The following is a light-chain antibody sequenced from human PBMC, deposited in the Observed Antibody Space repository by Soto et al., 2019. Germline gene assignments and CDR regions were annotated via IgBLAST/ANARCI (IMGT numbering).Light chain of an antibody. Sequence: QSALTQPASVSGSPGQSITISCTGTSIDVGSYNLVSWYQQHPGKAPKLMIYEGSKRPSGVSNRFSGSKSGNTASLTISGLQAEDEADYYCCSYVGSSILFGGGTKVTVL. CDR2: EGS. J-gene: IGLJ2*01. CDR3: CSYVGSSIL. CDR1: SIDVGSYNL. V-gene: IGLV2-23*01.